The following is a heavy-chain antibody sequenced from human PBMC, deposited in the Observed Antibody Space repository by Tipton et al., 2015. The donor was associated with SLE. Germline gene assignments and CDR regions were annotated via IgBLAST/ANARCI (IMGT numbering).Heavy chain of an antibody. V-gene: IGHV4-39*07. CDR2: IYYREGT. J-gene: IGHJ5*02. D-gene: IGHD6-6*01. Sequence: GLVKPSETLSLTCTVSDASINSGDYYWVWIRQPPGKGLEWVGSIYYREGTNYSPSLKSRVTISLDASKNQLSLKLSSVTAADTAVYYCARIGTNIAAPWWFDPWGQGTLVTVSS. CDR1: DASINSGDYY. CDR3: ARIGTNIAAPWWFDP.